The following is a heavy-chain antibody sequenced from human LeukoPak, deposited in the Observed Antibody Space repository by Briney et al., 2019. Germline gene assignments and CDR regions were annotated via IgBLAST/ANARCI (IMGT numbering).Heavy chain of an antibody. CDR1: GYTFTSYY. CDR2: INPSGGST. Sequence: ASVKVSCKASGYTFTSYYMHWVRQAPGQGLEWMGIINPSGGSTSYAQKFQGRVTMTRDMSTSTVYMELSSLRSEDTAVYYCARLNYGSGSYVGNWFDPWGQGTLVTVSS. D-gene: IGHD3-10*01. J-gene: IGHJ5*02. V-gene: IGHV1-46*01. CDR3: ARLNYGSGSYVGNWFDP.